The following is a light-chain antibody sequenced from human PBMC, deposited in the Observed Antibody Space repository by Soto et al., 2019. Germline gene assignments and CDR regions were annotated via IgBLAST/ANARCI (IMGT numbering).Light chain of an antibody. V-gene: IGLV4-69*02. J-gene: IGLJ1*01. Sequence: QSVLTQSPSASASLGASVKLTCTLSSGHTSYAIAWHQKQPAKGPRYLMKVNSDGSHSKGDGIPDRFSGSSSGAERYLTISSLQSEDEADYYCQTWGTGIHVFGSGTKVTVL. CDR1: SGHTSYA. CDR3: QTWGTGIHV. CDR2: VNSDGSH.